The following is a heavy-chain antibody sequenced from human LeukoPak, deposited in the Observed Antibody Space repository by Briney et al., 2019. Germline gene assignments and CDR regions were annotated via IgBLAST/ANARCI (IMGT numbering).Heavy chain of an antibody. D-gene: IGHD2-15*01. CDR1: GFIASSNY. Sequence: RGSVRLSCTASGFIASSNYMSWVRQAPGKGLEWVSLIYSGGSTYYADSVMGRSTISRDKSNNTLYLQMNSLRAEDTAVYYCATGGRSGVAFESWGQGTLVTVSS. CDR3: ATGGRSGVAFES. V-gene: IGHV3-53*01. J-gene: IGHJ4*02. CDR2: IYSGGST.